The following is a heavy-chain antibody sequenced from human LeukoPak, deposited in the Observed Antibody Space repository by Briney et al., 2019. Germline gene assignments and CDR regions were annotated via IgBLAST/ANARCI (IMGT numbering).Heavy chain of an antibody. J-gene: IGHJ3*02. V-gene: IGHV4-59*01. CDR2: IYYSGST. CDR1: GGSISSYY. Sequence: ASETLSLTCTVSGGSISSYYWSWIRQPPAKGLEWIGYIYYSGSTNYNPSLKSRVTISVDTSKNQFSLKLSSVTAADTTVYYCARDGGYSGYDRIYAFDIWGQGTMVTVSS. CDR3: ARDGGYSGYDRIYAFDI. D-gene: IGHD5-12*01.